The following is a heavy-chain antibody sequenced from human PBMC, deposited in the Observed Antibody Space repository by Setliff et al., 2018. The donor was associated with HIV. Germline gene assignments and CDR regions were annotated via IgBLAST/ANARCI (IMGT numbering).Heavy chain of an antibody. CDR3: ARDSNAPYFQH. D-gene: IGHD1-1*01. J-gene: IGHJ1*01. Sequence: SETLSLTCNVYGGSFSSVYWGWIRRPPGKGLEWIGDIYYSGSTHYNPSLKRRVTISVNKSKNQSTLKLNSVTAADTDVYYCARDSNAPYFQHWGQGTLVTVSS. CDR1: GGSFSSVY. CDR2: IYYSGST. V-gene: IGHV4-59*01.